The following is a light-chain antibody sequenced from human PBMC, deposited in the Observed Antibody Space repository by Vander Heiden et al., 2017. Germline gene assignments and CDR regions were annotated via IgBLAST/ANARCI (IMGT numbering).Light chain of an antibody. CDR3: QQDNNWPPYT. Sequence: EIVMTQSPATLSVSPGERATLSCRASQSVSSNLAWYQQKPGQAPRLLIYGASTRATGIPARFSGSGSGTEFTLTISSLHSEDFAVYYCQQDNNWPPYTFGQGTKLEI. J-gene: IGKJ2*01. CDR1: QSVSSN. V-gene: IGKV3-15*01. CDR2: GAS.